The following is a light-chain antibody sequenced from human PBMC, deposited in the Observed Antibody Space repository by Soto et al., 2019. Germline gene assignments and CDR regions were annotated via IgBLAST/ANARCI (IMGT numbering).Light chain of an antibody. CDR2: AAS. J-gene: IGKJ1*01. CDR3: QQRKT. Sequence: DLQMTQSPSSLSASVGDRVTITCRASQSISSYLNWYQQKPGKAPKLLIYAASSLQSGVPSRFSGSGSGTDCTLTISSLQPEDFATYYCQQRKTFGQGTKVEIK. CDR1: QSISSY. V-gene: IGKV1-39*01.